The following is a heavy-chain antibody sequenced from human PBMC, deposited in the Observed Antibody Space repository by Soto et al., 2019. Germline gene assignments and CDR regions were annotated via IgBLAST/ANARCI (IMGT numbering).Heavy chain of an antibody. V-gene: IGHV4-34*01. D-gene: IGHD4-17*01. CDR1: GGSFSGYD. J-gene: IGHJ5*02. CDR2: INHSGST. CDR3: ARAAHGDYVFKWLAP. Sequence: PSETLSLTCAVYGGSFSGYDWSCIRQPPGKGLEWIGEINHSGSTNYNPSLKSRVTISVDTSKNQFSLKLSSVTAADTAVYYCARAAHGDYVFKWLAPWGQGPLVTVSS.